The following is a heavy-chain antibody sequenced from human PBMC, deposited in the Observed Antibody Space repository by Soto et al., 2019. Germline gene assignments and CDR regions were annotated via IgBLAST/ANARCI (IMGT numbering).Heavy chain of an antibody. D-gene: IGHD3-10*01. CDR3: QSASAGGSNGTFSDC. Sequence: GGSLKISCVASGYRFTSYWIGWVRQNPGKGLEWMGIISPDDSETKYSPSFQGQVIISVDRSISTVSLHWSSLKASDSAMYYCQSASAGGSNGTFSDCWGQGSPVTVYS. J-gene: IGHJ4*02. V-gene: IGHV5-51*01. CDR2: ISPDDSET. CDR1: GYRFTSYW.